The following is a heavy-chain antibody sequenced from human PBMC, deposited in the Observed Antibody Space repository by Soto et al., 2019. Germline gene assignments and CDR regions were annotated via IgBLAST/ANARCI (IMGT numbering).Heavy chain of an antibody. Sequence: GASVKVSCKASGYTFTGYYMHWVRQAPGQGLEWMGWINPNSGGTNYAQKFQGRVTMTRDTSISTAYMELSRLRSDDTAVYYCARDQIIFDYDYGMDAWGQGTTVTVSS. CDR3: ARDQIIFDYDYGMDA. V-gene: IGHV1-2*02. CDR1: GYTFTGYY. CDR2: INPNSGGT. D-gene: IGHD3-3*01. J-gene: IGHJ6*02.